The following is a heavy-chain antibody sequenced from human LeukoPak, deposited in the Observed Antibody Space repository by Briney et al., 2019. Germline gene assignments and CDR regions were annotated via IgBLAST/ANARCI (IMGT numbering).Heavy chain of an antibody. CDR3: ASYYYDSSGYV. D-gene: IGHD3-22*01. CDR1: GGSFSGYY. J-gene: IGHJ4*02. V-gene: IGHV4-34*01. CDR2: INHSGST. Sequence: PSETLPLTCAVYGGSFSGYYWSWIRRPPGKGLEWIGEINHSGSTNYNPSLKSRVTISVDTSKNQFSLKLSSVTAADTAVYYCASYYYDSSGYVWGQGTLVTVSS.